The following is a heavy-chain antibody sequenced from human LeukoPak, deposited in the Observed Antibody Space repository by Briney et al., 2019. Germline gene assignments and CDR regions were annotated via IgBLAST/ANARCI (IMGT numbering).Heavy chain of an antibody. V-gene: IGHV3-23*01. D-gene: IGHD2-2*01. CDR1: GFTFSSYA. Sequence: GGSLRLSCAASGFTFSSYAMTWVRQAPGKGLQWVSTVSGGGDSSYFADSVKGRFTISRDNSNNTLYLQMNSLRAEDTAVYYCAKGGPTVPKEAANASDIWGQGAVVTVSS. CDR2: VSGGGDSS. J-gene: IGHJ3*02. CDR3: AKGGPTVPKEAANASDI.